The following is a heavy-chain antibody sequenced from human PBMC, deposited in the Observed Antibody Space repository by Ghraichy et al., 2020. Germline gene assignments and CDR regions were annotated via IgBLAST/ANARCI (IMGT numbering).Heavy chain of an antibody. D-gene: IGHD4-11*01. V-gene: IGHV3-74*01. CDR3: TRDIPNSRFDY. CDR2: ITNDGTKT. J-gene: IGHJ4*02. CDR1: GFTFSGHW. Sequence: GESLNISCAASGFTFSGHWMHWVRQAPGKGLVWVSFITNDGTKTNYADSVKGRFTISRDNAKNTLYLEMNSLRVDDTAVYYCTRDIPNSRFDYWGQGILVTVSS.